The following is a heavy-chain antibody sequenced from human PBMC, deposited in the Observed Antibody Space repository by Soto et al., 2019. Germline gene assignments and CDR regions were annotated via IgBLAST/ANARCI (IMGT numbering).Heavy chain of an antibody. CDR2: IYHSGST. J-gene: IGHJ4*02. D-gene: IGHD6-13*01. CDR3: ARVLKLGIAAAGTLFDY. V-gene: IGHV4-4*02. Sequence: QVQLQESGPGLVKPSGTLSLTCAVSSGSISSSNWWSWVRQPPGKGLEWIGEIYHSGSTNYNPSLKSRVTISVDKSKSQFSLKLSSVTAADTAVYYCARVLKLGIAAAGTLFDYWGQGTLVTVSS. CDR1: SGSISSSNW.